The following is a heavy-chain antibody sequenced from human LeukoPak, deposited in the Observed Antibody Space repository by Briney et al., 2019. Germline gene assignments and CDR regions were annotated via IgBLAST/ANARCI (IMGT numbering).Heavy chain of an antibody. CDR3: ATTVGSYFDY. V-gene: IGHV4-31*03. CDR1: GGSISSGGYY. Sequence: MPSQTLSLTCTVSGGSISSGGYYWSWIRQHPGKGLEWIGYIDYGGSTYYNPSLKSRVTMSVDTSENQCSLKLSSVTAADTAVYYCATTVGSYFDYWSQGTLVTVSS. D-gene: IGHD3-16*01. J-gene: IGHJ4*02. CDR2: IDYGGST.